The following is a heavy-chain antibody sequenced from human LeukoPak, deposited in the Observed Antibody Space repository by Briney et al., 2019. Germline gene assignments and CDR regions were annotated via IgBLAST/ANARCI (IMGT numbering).Heavy chain of an antibody. V-gene: IGHV4-59*01. CDR2: IHYSGSS. CDR3: ARGRRTAVVTDFDY. J-gene: IGHJ4*02. D-gene: IGHD2-21*02. CDR1: GGSISSNY. Sequence: SETLSLTCTVSGGSISSNYWTWIRQPPGKGLEWIGYIHYSGSSRSHPSLNSRVTMSVDTSKSQFFLKLMTAVAADTAVYCCARGRRTAVVTDFDYWGQGTLVTVSS.